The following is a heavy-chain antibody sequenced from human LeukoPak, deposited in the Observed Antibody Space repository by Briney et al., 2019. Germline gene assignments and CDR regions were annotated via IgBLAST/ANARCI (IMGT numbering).Heavy chain of an antibody. D-gene: IGHD3-22*01. V-gene: IGHV1-18*01. CDR3: ARDVFSYYDSSGYPGD. CDR1: GYTFTSYG. CDR2: ISAYNGNT. J-gene: IGHJ4*02. Sequence: ASVKVSCKASGYTFTSYGISWVRQAPGQGLEWMGWISAYNGNTNYAQKLQGRVTMTTDTSTSTAYMELRSLRSDDTAVYYCARDVFSYYDSSGYPGDWGQGTLVTVSS.